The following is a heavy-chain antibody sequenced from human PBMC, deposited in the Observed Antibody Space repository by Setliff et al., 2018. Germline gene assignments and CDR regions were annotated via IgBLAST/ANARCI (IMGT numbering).Heavy chain of an antibody. Sequence: KTSETLSLTCTVSGGSISSGGYYWSWIRQHPGKGLEWIGYIYYSGSTYYNPSLNSRVTLLIDTAKNQISLSLSSVTAADSAVYYCARMSGFQYVDVWGKGTTVTVSS. J-gene: IGHJ6*03. V-gene: IGHV4-31*03. CDR3: ARMSGFQYVDV. D-gene: IGHD3-3*01. CDR2: IYYSGST. CDR1: GGSISSGGYY.